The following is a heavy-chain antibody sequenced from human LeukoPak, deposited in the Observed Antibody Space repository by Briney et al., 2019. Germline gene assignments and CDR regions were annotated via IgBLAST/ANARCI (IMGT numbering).Heavy chain of an antibody. CDR1: GFTFSSSS. CDR3: ARAGDPSVGGTRHFDH. V-gene: IGHV3-48*01. CDR2: ISSNSLI. J-gene: IGHJ4*02. Sequence: PGGSLRLSCAASGFTFSSSSMNWVRQAPGKGLEWISYISSNSLIYYGDSVKGRCTISRDNAKNSLTLQMNSLRAEDTAVYYCARAGDPSVGGTRHFDHWGQGILVTVSS. D-gene: IGHD1-1*01.